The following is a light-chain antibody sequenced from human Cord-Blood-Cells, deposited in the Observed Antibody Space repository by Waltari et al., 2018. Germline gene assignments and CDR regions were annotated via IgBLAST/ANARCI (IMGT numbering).Light chain of an antibody. CDR2: DVS. V-gene: IGLV2-14*01. CDR1: SSDVGGYNY. Sequence: QSALTQPASVYGSPGQSITISCTGTSSDVGGYNYVSWYQQHPGKAPKLMIYDVSNRPSGVSNRFSGSKSGNTASLTISGLQAEDEADYYCSSYTSSSFWVFGGGTKLTVL. CDR3: SSYTSSSFWV. J-gene: IGLJ3*02.